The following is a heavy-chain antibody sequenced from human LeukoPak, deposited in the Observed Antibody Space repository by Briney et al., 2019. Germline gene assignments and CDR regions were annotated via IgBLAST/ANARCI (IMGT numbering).Heavy chain of an antibody. CDR1: GFTFSSYG. CDR3: AKPAKTDYADY. V-gene: IGHV3-23*01. J-gene: IGHJ4*02. CDR2: ISGSGGRT. D-gene: IGHD4/OR15-4a*01. Sequence: GGTLRLSCAASGFTFSSYGMSWVRQAPGKGLQWVSGISGSGGRTYYADSVKGRFTISRDNSKNTLYLQMNSLRAEDTAVYYCAKPAKTDYADYWGQGTLVTVSS.